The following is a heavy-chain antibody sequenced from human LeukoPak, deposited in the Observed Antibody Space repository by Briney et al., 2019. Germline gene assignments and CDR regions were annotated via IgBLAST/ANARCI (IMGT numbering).Heavy chain of an antibody. CDR1: GGSISSGGYY. V-gene: IGHV4-31*03. Sequence: SETLSLTCTVSGGSISSGGYYWSWIRQHPGKGLEWIGYIYYSGSTYYNPSLKSRVTISVDTSKNQFSLKLSSVTAADTAVYYVARDPPIVTGSYYYGMDVWGQGTTVTVSS. J-gene: IGHJ6*02. CDR2: IYYSGST. D-gene: IGHD3-10*01. CDR3: ARDPPIVTGSYYYGMDV.